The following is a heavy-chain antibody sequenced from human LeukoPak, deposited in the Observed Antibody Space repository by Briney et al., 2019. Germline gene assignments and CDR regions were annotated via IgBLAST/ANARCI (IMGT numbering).Heavy chain of an antibody. CDR1: GAFITRDTYY. CDR3: VGHPRGRYEDWYDA. CDR2: IWFDGND. Sequence: SETLSLTCTVSGAFITRDTYYWAWVRQSPGKGLEWIGSIWFDGNDYYNPSLRSRVAMSVDPSKSQFSLRVNSVTAADTGIYYCVGHPRGRYEDWYDAWGQGTLVTVSS. V-gene: IGHV4-39*07. J-gene: IGHJ5*02. D-gene: IGHD1-26*01.